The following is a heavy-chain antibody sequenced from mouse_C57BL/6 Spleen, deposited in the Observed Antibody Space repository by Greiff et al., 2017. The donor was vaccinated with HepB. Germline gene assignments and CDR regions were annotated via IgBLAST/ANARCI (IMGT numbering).Heavy chain of an antibody. CDR3: ARGGLRPSWFAY. CDR1: GYAFSSYW. V-gene: IGHV1-80*01. D-gene: IGHD2-4*01. J-gene: IGHJ3*01. CDR2: IYPGDGDT. Sequence: QVQLQQSGAELVKPGASVKISCKASGYAFSSYWMNWVKQRPGKGLEWIGQIYPGDGDTNYNGKFKGKATLTADKSSSTAYMQLSSLTSEDSAVYFCARGGLRPSWFAYWGQGTLVTVSA.